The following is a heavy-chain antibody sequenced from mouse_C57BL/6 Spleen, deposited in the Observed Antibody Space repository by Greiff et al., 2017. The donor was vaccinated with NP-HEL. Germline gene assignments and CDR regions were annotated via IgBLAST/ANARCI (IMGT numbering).Heavy chain of an antibody. D-gene: IGHD4-1*01. Sequence: VQLQESGAELVRPGTSVKVSCKASGYAFTNYLIEWVKQRPGQGLEWIGVINPGSGGTNYNEKFKGKATLTADKSSSTAYMQLSSLTSEDSAVYFCARGGKLGRYFDVWGTGTTVTVSS. CDR2: INPGSGGT. CDR1: GYAFTNYL. V-gene: IGHV1-54*01. J-gene: IGHJ1*03. CDR3: ARGGKLGRYFDV.